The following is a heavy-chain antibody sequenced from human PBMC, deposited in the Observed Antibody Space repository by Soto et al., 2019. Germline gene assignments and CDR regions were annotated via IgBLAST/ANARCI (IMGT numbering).Heavy chain of an antibody. J-gene: IGHJ5*02. D-gene: IGHD1-1*01. V-gene: IGHV1-18*01. CDR2: ISAYNGNT. CDR3: ARDGYNRHETSSFDP. CDR1: GYTFTSYV. Sequence: ASVKVSCKASGYTFTSYVISWVRHAPGQGLEWMGWISAYNGNTNYAQKLQGRVTMTTDTSTSTASIELRSLRSDDTAVYYCARDGYNRHETSSFDPWAPGTLVTLSS.